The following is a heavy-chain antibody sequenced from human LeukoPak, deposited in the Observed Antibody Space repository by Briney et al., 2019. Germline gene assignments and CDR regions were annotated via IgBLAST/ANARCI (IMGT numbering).Heavy chain of an antibody. J-gene: IGHJ3*02. D-gene: IGHD5-24*01. Sequence: SQTLSLTCTVSGGSISSGDYYWSWIRQPPGKGLGWIGYIYYSGSTYYNPSLKSRVTISVDTSKNQFSLKLSSVTAADTAVYYCARGGRDGYNLKAFDIWGQGTMVTVSS. CDR3: ARGGRDGYNLKAFDI. V-gene: IGHV4-30-4*01. CDR2: IYYSGST. CDR1: GGSISSGDYY.